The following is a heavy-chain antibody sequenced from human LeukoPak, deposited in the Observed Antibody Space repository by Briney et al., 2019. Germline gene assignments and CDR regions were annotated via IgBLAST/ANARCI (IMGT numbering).Heavy chain of an antibody. CDR2: ISSSSSYI. D-gene: IGHD5-12*01. CDR3: AREGMVATFDY. V-gene: IGHV3-21*01. J-gene: IGHJ4*02. CDR1: GFPFRTSS. Sequence: PGGSLRLSCAASGFPFRTSSVNWVRQAPGKGLEWVSSISSSSSYIYYADSVKGRFTISRDKAKNSLYLQMNSLRAEDTAIYYCAREGMVATFDYWGQGTLVTVSS.